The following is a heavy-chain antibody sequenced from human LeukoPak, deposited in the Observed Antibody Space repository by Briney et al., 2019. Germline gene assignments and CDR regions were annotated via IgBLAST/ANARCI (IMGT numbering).Heavy chain of an antibody. CDR3: ARGRLRPSDY. Sequence: GGSLRLSCAASGFTFSSYSMNWVRQAPGKGLEWVSYISSSSTIYYADSVKGRFTISRDNAKNSLYLQMNSLRAEDTAVYYCARGRLRPSDYWGQGTLVTVSS. D-gene: IGHD6-19*01. CDR1: GFTFSSYS. V-gene: IGHV3-48*04. CDR2: ISSSSTI. J-gene: IGHJ4*02.